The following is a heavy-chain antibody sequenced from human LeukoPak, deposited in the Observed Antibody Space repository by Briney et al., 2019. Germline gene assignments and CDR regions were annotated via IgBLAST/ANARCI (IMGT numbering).Heavy chain of an antibody. CDR2: ISGSDGST. CDR3: AKRPDCSTTNCFRFEY. D-gene: IGHD2-2*01. Sequence: GGSLRLSCAASGFTFSSYAMTWVRQAPDKGLEWVSAISGSDGSTYYADSVKGRFTISRDNSKNTLYLQMNSLRAEDTAVYYCAKRPDCSTTNCFRFEYWGQGTLVTVSS. J-gene: IGHJ4*02. CDR1: GFTFSSYA. V-gene: IGHV3-23*01.